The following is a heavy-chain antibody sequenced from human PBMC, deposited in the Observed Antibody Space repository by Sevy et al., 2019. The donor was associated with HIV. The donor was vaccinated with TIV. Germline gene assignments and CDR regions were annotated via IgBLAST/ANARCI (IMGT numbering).Heavy chain of an antibody. CDR2: IYYSGST. Sequence: SETLSLTCTVSGGSISSYYWSWIRQPPGKGLEWIGYIYYSGSTNYNPTLKSRVTISVDTSKNQFSLKLSSLTAADTAVYYCATDGSGSATAVADYDYYYGMDVWGQGTTVTVSS. D-gene: IGHD6-19*01. CDR3: ATDGSGSATAVADYDYYYGMDV. V-gene: IGHV4-59*13. J-gene: IGHJ6*02. CDR1: GGSISSYY.